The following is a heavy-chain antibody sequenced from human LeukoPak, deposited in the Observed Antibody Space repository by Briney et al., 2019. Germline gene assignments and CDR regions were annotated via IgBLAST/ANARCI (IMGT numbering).Heavy chain of an antibody. V-gene: IGHV4-38-2*02. CDR2: ISHDGTT. D-gene: IGHD3-22*01. Sequence: SETLSLTCTVSDYSIGSGYSWGWIRQPPGKGLEWIATISHDGTTFYNPSLKSRVTMTLDTSRSQFSLRLSSVTAADTAVYYCARDLSVYYYYYFDFWGQGTQVTVSS. J-gene: IGHJ4*02. CDR1: DYSIGSGYS. CDR3: ARDLSVYYYYYFDF.